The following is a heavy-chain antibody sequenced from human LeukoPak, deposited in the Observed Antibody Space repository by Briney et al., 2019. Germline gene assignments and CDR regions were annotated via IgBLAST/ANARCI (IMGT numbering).Heavy chain of an antibody. CDR1: GGSISSSSHY. CDR3: ARVKGYYGSGSPNFDS. J-gene: IGHJ4*02. V-gene: IGHV4-39*01. D-gene: IGHD3-10*01. Sequence: SETLSLTCIVSGGSISSSSHYWGWIRQPPGKGLEWIGSFYYSGRNNYNPSLKSRVTISVDTSKNQFSLKLSPVTAADTAVYYCARVKGYYGSGSPNFDSWGQGTLVTVSS. CDR2: FYYSGRN.